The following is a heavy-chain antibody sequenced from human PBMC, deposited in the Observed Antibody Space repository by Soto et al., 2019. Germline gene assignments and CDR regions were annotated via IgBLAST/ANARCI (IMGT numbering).Heavy chain of an antibody. D-gene: IGHD6-19*01. CDR3: AKFTEPGYSSIWYYFEY. CDR1: GFTFSCYS. J-gene: IGHJ4*02. Sequence: GGSLRLSCVGSGFTFSCYSMAWVRQAPGRGLEWVASISSRSTNIDYADSVKGRFTISRDNAKNLVSLQMSSLRGEDTALYYCAKFTEPGYSSIWYYFEYWGQGTPVTVSS. V-gene: IGHV3-21*06. CDR2: ISSRSTNI.